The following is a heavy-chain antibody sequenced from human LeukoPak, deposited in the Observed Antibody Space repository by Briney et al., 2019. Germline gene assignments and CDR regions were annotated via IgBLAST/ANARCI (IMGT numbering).Heavy chain of an antibody. J-gene: IGHJ4*02. CDR1: GFTFSSYA. Sequence: GGSLRLSCAASGFTFSSYAMSWVRQAPGKGLEWVSAIRDSGSSTHYADSVKGRFTTSRDNSKNTLFLQMSSLRAEDTAVYYCARGGRPDYWGQGTLVTVSS. D-gene: IGHD3-10*01. V-gene: IGHV3-23*01. CDR3: ARGGRPDY. CDR2: IRDSGSST.